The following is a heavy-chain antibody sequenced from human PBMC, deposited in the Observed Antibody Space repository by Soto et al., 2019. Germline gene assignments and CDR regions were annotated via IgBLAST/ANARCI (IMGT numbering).Heavy chain of an antibody. Sequence: VQLMQSGAEVRKPGSSVTVSCKASGGTFSSNPISWVRQAPGQGLEWMGGIIPIFATPHYARRFLDRVTLTADRSTNTGYMELTGLTSEDTAIYYCARDLSAVKRFESFKYYRMDVWGQGTTVTVS. CDR1: GGTFSSNP. CDR2: IIPIFATP. D-gene: IGHD3-3*01. J-gene: IGHJ6*02. V-gene: IGHV1-69*06. CDR3: ARDLSAVKRFESFKYYRMDV.